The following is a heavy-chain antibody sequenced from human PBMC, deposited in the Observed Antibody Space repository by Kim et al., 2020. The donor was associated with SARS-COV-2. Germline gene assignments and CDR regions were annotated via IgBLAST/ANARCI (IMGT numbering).Heavy chain of an antibody. D-gene: IGHD6-19*01. J-gene: IGHJ4*02. V-gene: IGHV1-3*01. CDR3: ARSRPPSSGWYFGRGDY. Sequence: FQSRVTITRDTSASTAYMELSSLRSEDTAVYYCARSRPPSSGWYFGRGDYWGQGTLVTVSS.